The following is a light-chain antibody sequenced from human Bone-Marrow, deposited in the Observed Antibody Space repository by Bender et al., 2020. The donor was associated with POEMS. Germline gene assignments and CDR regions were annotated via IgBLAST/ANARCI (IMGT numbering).Light chain of an antibody. CDR3: QAWDNSPV. V-gene: IGLV3-1*01. J-gene: IGLJ2*01. CDR2: QDT. Sequence: SYELTQPPSVSVSPGQTARITCSGDALPKKYAYWYQQKSGQAPVLVMYQDTKRPSGIPERFSGSNSGNTATLTISGTQAMDEADYFCQAWDNSPVFGGGTKLTVL. CDR1: ALPKKY.